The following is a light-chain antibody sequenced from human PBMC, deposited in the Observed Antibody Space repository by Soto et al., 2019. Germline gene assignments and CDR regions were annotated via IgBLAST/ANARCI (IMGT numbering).Light chain of an antibody. V-gene: IGKV3-20*01. J-gene: IGKJ1*01. CDR2: GAS. CDR1: QSVSSSY. CDR3: HQYGSSPAT. Sequence: EIVLTQSPGTLSVSPGERATLSCRTSQSVSSSYLAWYKQKPGQAPRLVIYGASSRATGIPDRFSGSGSGTDFTLTISRLEPEDFAVYYCHQYGSSPATFGQGTKVDIK.